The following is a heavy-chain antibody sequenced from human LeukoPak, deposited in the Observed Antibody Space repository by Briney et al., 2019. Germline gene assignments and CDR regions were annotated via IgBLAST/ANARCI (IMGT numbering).Heavy chain of an antibody. CDR2: ISSSSSYI. D-gene: IGHD3-10*01. CDR3: ARGVGVPTYYFDY. CDR1: GFTFSSYS. J-gene: IGHJ4*02. Sequence: GGSLRLSCAASGFTFSSYSMTWVRQAPGKGLEWVSSISSSSSYIYYADSVKGRFTISRDNAKNSLYLQMNSLRAEDTAVYYCARGVGVPTYYFDYWGQGTLVTVSS. V-gene: IGHV3-21*01.